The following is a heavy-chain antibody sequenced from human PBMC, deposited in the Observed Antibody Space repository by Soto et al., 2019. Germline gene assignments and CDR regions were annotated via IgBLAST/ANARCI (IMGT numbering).Heavy chain of an antibody. CDR3: QAVVVPAAYVNWFDP. V-gene: IGHV3-30*03. D-gene: IGHD2-2*01. CDR2: ISYDGSNK. CDR1: GFTFSSYG. J-gene: IGHJ5*02. Sequence: GGSLRLSCAASGFTFSSYGMHWVRQAPGKGLEWVAVISYDGSNKYYADSVKGRFTISRDNSKNTLYLQMNSLRAEDTAVSYCQAVVVPAAYVNWFDPWGQGTLVTVSS.